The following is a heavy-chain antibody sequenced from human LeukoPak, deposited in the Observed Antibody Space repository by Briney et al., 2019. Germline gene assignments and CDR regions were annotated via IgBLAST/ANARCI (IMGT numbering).Heavy chain of an antibody. J-gene: IGHJ3*02. V-gene: IGHV4-59*08. CDR2: IYYSGST. Sequence: SETLSLICTVSGGSISRYYWSWIRQPPGKGLEWIGYIYYSGSTNYNPSLKSRVTISVDTSKNQFSLKLSSVTAADTAVYYCARHSMIVVAGDAFDIWGQGTMVTVSS. CDR3: ARHSMIVVAGDAFDI. D-gene: IGHD3-22*01. CDR1: GGSISRYY.